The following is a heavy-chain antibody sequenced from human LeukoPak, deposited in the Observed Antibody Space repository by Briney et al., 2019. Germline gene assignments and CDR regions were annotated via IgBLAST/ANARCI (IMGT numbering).Heavy chain of an antibody. CDR3: AKDAGYYGSGSYLVGYFQH. CDR2: ISYDGSNK. V-gene: IGHV3-30*18. J-gene: IGHJ1*01. D-gene: IGHD3-10*01. CDR1: GFTFSSYG. Sequence: GGSLRLSCAASGFTFSSYGMHWVRQAPGKGLEGVAVISYDGSNKYYADSVKGRFAISRDNSKNTLYLQMNSLRTEDTAVYYCAKDAGYYGSGSYLVGYFQHWGQGTLVTVSS.